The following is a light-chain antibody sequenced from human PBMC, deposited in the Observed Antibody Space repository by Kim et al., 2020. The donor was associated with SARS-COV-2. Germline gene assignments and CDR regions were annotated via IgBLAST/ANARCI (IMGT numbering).Light chain of an antibody. J-gene: IGLJ1*01. Sequence: GQAITISGSGSSSDIGSYDYVSWYQPHPGEPPKLLIFDISDRPSGISSRFSGSKSGNRASLTISGLQAEDEADYYCSSYSVTSTFVFGPGTKVTVL. CDR1: SSDIGSYDY. CDR3: SSYSVTSTFV. CDR2: DIS. V-gene: IGLV2-14*03.